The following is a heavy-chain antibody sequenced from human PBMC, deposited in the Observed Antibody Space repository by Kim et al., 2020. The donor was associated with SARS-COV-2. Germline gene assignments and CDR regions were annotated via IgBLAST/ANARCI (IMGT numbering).Heavy chain of an antibody. CDR2: IIPIFGTA. Sequence: SVKVSCKASGGTFSSYAISWVRQAPGQGLEWMGGIIPIFGTANYAQKFQGRVTITADESTSTAYMELSSLRSEDTAVYYCARDPYPGGTTGTTGPRLYYYYGMDVWGQGTTVTVSS. V-gene: IGHV1-69*13. D-gene: IGHD1-1*01. J-gene: IGHJ6*02. CDR3: ARDPYPGGTTGTTGPRLYYYYGMDV. CDR1: GGTFSSYA.